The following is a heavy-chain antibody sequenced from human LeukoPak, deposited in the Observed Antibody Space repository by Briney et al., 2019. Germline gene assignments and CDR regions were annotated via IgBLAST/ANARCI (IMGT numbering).Heavy chain of an antibody. Sequence: GGSLRLSCAASGFTFSSHWMHWVRQAPGKGLVWVSRITNDGSGATYADSVKGRFTISRDNAKNTLYLQMNSLRPEDTAVYYCARDRPHNWFDPWGQGTLVTVSS. CDR2: ITNDGSGA. V-gene: IGHV3-74*01. CDR1: GFTFSSHW. J-gene: IGHJ5*02. CDR3: ARDRPHNWFDP.